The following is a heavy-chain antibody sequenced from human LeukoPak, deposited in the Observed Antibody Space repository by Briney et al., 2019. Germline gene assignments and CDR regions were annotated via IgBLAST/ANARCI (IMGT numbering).Heavy chain of an antibody. J-gene: IGHJ4*02. CDR3: ATDREGDPSAYYLV. D-gene: IGHD3-22*01. V-gene: IGHV3-23*01. Sequence: GGSLRLSCAASGFTFSGYAMSWVRQAPGKGLEWVSTISDNGGRTYYADSVKGRFTISRDNSKNTLFLQMNSLRAEDSAVYYCATDREGDPSAYYLVGGQGTLITVSS. CDR1: GFTFSGYA. CDR2: ISDNGGRT.